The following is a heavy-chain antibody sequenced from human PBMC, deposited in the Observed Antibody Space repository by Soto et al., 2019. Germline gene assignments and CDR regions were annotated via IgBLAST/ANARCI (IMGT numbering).Heavy chain of an antibody. V-gene: IGHV4-34*01. CDR1: GGSFSGYY. J-gene: IGHJ4*02. CDR2: INHSGST. Sequence: QVQLQQWGAGLLKPSETLSLTCAVYGGSFSGYYWNWIRQPPGKGLEWIGEINHSGSTNYNPSLKSRSTLSVDTSKNQFSLKLSSVTAAVTAVYYCARGWGRIFDYWGQGTLVTVSS. D-gene: IGHD7-27*01. CDR3: ARGWGRIFDY.